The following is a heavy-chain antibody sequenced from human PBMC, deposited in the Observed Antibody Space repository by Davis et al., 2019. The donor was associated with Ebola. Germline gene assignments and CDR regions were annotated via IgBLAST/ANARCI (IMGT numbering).Heavy chain of an antibody. CDR3: ARRSLNAEGLDP. D-gene: IGHD2-8*01. Sequence: SVKVSCKASGGTFSSYAISWVRQAPGQGLEWMGEIIPIFGTANYAQKFQGRVTMTRDTSTRTLYMELSSLRSEDTTVYYCARRSLNAEGLDPWGQGTLVTVSS. J-gene: IGHJ5*02. CDR2: IIPIFGTA. CDR1: GGTFSSYA. V-gene: IGHV1-69*05.